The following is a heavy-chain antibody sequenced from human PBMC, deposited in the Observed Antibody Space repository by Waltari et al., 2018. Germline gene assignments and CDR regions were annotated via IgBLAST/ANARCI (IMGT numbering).Heavy chain of an antibody. D-gene: IGHD3-3*01. V-gene: IGHV4-4*07. J-gene: IGHJ6*02. CDR2: IYTSGST. CDR3: AGSSNFGIYGLDV. CDR1: GGSIRSSY. Sequence: QVQLQESGPGLVKPSETLSLICIVSGGSIRSSYWNWIRQPTGKGLEWIGRIYTSGSTSYNPSLKSRVTMSVDTSKNHVSLRLSSVTAADTAVYYCAGSSNFGIYGLDVWGQGTTVIVSS.